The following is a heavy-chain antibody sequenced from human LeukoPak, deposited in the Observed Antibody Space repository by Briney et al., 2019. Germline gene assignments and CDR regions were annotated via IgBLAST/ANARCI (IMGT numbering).Heavy chain of an antibody. D-gene: IGHD6-19*01. CDR1: GFTFSSCA. J-gene: IGHJ4*02. Sequence: GGSLRLSCAASGFTFSSCAMSWVRQARGEGLEWVSAISGSGASTYYADSVKGRFTISRDNSKNTLYLQMNSLRVEDTAVYYCARKSGWYDYWGQGTLVTVSS. CDR3: ARKSGWYDY. V-gene: IGHV3-23*01. CDR2: ISGSGAST.